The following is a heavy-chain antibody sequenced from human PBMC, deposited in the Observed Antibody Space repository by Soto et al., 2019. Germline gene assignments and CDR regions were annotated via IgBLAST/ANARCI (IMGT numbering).Heavy chain of an antibody. CDR2: ISGSGGST. D-gene: IGHD5-12*01. Sequence: PGGSLRLSCAISGFTFSSYAMSWVRQAPGKGLEWVSAISGSGGSTYYADSVKGRFTISRDNSKNTLYLQMNSLRAEDTAVYYCAKDREDIVATSADYWGQGTLVTVSS. V-gene: IGHV3-23*01. CDR1: GFTFSSYA. CDR3: AKDREDIVATSADY. J-gene: IGHJ4*02.